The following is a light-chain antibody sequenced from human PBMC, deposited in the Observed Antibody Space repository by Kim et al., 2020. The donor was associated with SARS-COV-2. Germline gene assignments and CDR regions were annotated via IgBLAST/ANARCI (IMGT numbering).Light chain of an antibody. J-gene: IGKJ5*01. Sequence: SSGESSTPSCRASKHNRYDLSAYQQQPGHAPSRLIYDASNRATGVPTRFSGSGYGTDFTLTISSLEPEDFGFYYCQQRNNRPPVTFGQGTRLEIK. CDR1: KHNRYD. V-gene: IGKV3-11*01. CDR3: QQRNNRPPVT. CDR2: DAS.